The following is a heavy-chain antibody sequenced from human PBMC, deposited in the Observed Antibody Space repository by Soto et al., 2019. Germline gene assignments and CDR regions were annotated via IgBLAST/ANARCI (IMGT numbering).Heavy chain of an antibody. CDR2: INPSGGST. CDR1: GYTSTSYY. D-gene: IGHD2-2*02. J-gene: IGHJ4*02. V-gene: IGHV1-46*01. CDR3: ARDRVSIVLVPAAIGY. Sequence: QVQLVQSGAEVKKPGASVKVSCKASGYTSTSYYMHWVRQAPGQGLEWMGIINPSGGSTSYAQKFQGRVTMTRDTSTSTVYMELSSLRSEDTAVYYCARDRVSIVLVPAAIGYWCQGTLVTVSS.